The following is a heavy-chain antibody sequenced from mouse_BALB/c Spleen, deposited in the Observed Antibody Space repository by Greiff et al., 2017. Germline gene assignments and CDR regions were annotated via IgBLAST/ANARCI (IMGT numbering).Heavy chain of an antibody. J-gene: IGHJ2*01. D-gene: IGHD2-4*01. CDR1: GFSITSDYA. Sequence: EVKLMESGPGLVKPSQSLSLTCTVTGFSITSDYAWYWIRQFPGNILEWMGYISYSGSTSYNPSLKSRISITRDTSKNQFFLQLNSVTTEDTATYCCASYDYDYFDYWGQGTTLTVSA. CDR3: ASYDYDYFDY. CDR2: ISYSGST. V-gene: IGHV3-2*02.